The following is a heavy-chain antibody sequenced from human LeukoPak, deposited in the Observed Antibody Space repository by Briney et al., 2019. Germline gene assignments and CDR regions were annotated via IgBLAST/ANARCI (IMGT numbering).Heavy chain of an antibody. CDR2: IYYSGST. V-gene: IGHV4-30-4*08. D-gene: IGHD3-10*01. Sequence: SETLSLTCTVSGGSISSGDYYWSWIRQPPGKGLEWIGYIYYSGSTYYNPSLKSRVTISVDTSKNQFSLKLSSVTAADTAVYYCARPQRGYYYGSGSYHYRGPFDYWGQGTLVTVSS. J-gene: IGHJ4*02. CDR3: ARPQRGYYYGSGSYHYRGPFDY. CDR1: GGSISSGDYY.